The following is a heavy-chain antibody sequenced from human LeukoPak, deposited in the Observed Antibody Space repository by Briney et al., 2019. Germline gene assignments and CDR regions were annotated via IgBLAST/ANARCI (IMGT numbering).Heavy chain of an antibody. Sequence: PSETLSLTCTVSGGSMSGYYWSWIRQPPGKGLEWIGYIYYSGSTYYNPSLKSRVTISVDTSKNQFSLKLSSVTAADTAVYYCARVESTQYYDFWSGYYRGNWFDPWGQGTLVTVSS. CDR3: ARVESTQYYDFWSGYYRGNWFDP. CDR2: IYYSGST. J-gene: IGHJ5*02. V-gene: IGHV4-59*08. D-gene: IGHD3-3*01. CDR1: GGSMSGYY.